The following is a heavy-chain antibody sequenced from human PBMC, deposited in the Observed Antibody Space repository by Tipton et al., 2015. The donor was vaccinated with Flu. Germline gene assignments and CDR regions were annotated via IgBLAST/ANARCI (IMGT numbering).Heavy chain of an antibody. CDR3: ARRPGQPPHYDYYYGMDV. D-gene: IGHD3-10*01. CDR1: GGSISSGGYY. Sequence: LRLSCTVSGGSISSGGYYWSWIRQHPGKGLEWIGYIYYSGSTYYNPSLKSRVTISVDTSKNQFSLKLSSVTAADTAVYYCARRPGQPPHYDYYYGMDVWGQVTKVTVSS. CDR2: IYYSGST. V-gene: IGHV4-31*03. J-gene: IGHJ6*02.